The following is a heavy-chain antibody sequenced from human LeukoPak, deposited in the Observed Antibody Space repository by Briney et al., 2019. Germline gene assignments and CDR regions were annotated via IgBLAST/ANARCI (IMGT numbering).Heavy chain of an antibody. CDR1: GFTFSSHV. Sequence: GGSLRLSCAGSGFTFSSHVIHWVRQAPDKGLEWVAMISYDGSNKYYADSVKGRFTISRDNSKNTLYLQMNSLRAEDTAVYYCAREGFGSYGTDAFDIWGQGTMVTVSS. CDR2: ISYDGSNK. CDR3: AREGFGSYGTDAFDI. J-gene: IGHJ3*02. D-gene: IGHD1-26*01. V-gene: IGHV3-30-3*01.